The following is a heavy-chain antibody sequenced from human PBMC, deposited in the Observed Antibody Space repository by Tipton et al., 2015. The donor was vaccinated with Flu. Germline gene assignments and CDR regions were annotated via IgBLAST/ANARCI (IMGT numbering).Heavy chain of an antibody. J-gene: IGHJ6*02. Sequence: TLSLTCTVSGDSIRSANYYWSWIRQPAGKGLEWIGRIYTSGSTNYNPSLKSRVTISVDTSMNQFSLKLSSVTAADTAVYYCARDGYYYYYYGMDVWGQGTTVTVSS. CDR1: GDSIRSANYY. D-gene: IGHD2-2*03. CDR3: ARDGYYYYYYGMDV. CDR2: IYTSGST. V-gene: IGHV4-61*02.